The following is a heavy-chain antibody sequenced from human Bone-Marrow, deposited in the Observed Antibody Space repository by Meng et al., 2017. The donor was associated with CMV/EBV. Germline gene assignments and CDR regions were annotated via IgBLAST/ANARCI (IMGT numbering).Heavy chain of an antibody. V-gene: IGHV4-34*01. CDR1: GGSFSGYY. J-gene: IGHJ4*02. CDR2: INHSGST. D-gene: IGHD3-10*01. CDR3: ARATSGFDY. Sequence: SETLSLTCAVYGGSFSGYYWSWIRQPPGKGLEWIGEINHSGSTNYNPSLKSRVTISVDTSKNQFSLKLSSVTAADTAVYYCARATSGFDYWGQGTLVTVSS.